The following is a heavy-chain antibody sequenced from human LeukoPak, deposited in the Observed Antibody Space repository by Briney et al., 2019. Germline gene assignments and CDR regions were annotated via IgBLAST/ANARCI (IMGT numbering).Heavy chain of an antibody. J-gene: IGHJ6*03. CDR1: GYTFTSYG. D-gene: IGHD6-13*01. V-gene: IGHV1-18*01. CDR2: ISAYNGNT. CDR3: ARGGAAAAPEHYYYMDV. Sequence: ASVKVSCKASGYTFTSYGISWVRQAPGQGLEWMGWISAYNGNTNYAQKLQGRVTMTTDTSTSTAYMELSRLRSDDTAVYYCARGGAAAAPEHYYYMDVWGKGTTVTISS.